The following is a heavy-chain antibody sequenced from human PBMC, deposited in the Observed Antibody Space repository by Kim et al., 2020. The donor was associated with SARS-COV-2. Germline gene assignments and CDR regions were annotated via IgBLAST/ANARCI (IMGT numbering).Heavy chain of an antibody. CDR2: IYHSGST. CDR1: GGSISSSNW. D-gene: IGHD1-26*01. CDR3: ARRRDSGSYSPSTPRPSPLDY. J-gene: IGHJ4*02. Sequence: SETLSLTCAVSGGSISSSNWWSWVRQPPGKGLEWIGEIYHSGSTNYNPSLKSRVTISVDKSKNQFSLKLSSVTAADTAVYYCARRRDSGSYSPSTPRPSPLDYWGQGTLVTVSS. V-gene: IGHV4-4*02.